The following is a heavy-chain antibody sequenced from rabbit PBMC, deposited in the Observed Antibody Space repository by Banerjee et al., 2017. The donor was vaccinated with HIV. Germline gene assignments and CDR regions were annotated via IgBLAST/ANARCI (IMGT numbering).Heavy chain of an antibody. V-gene: IGHV1S7*01. Sequence: QLKETGGGLVQPGGSLTLSCKASGFDFSSYYMSWVRQAPGKGLEWIGYIDPDYGRTDYASWAKGRFTISSHDAQNTLYLQLNSLTAADTATYFCAKVDYHYYTYGYPGYAYAPYFNLWGQGTLVTVS. CDR3: AKVDYHYYTYGYPGYAYAPYFNL. D-gene: IGHD6-1*01. CDR1: GFDFSSYY. CDR2: IDPDYGRT. J-gene: IGHJ4*01.